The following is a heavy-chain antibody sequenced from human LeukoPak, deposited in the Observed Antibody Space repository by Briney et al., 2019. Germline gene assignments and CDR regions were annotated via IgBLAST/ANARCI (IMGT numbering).Heavy chain of an antibody. CDR1: GFTFSSYW. CDR2: IKQDGSEK. CDR3: ASGTGTVVTPEDAFDI. J-gene: IGHJ3*02. D-gene: IGHD4-23*01. Sequence: PGGSLRLSCAASGFTFSSYWMSWVRQAPGKGLEWVANIKQDGSEKYYVDSVKGRFTISRDNAKNSLYLQMNSLRAEDTAVYYCASGTGTVVTPEDAFDIWGQGTMVTVSS. V-gene: IGHV3-7*01.